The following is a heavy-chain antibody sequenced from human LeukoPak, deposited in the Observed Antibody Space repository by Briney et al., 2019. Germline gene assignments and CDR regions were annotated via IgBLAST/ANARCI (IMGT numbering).Heavy chain of an antibody. V-gene: IGHV1-69*13. CDR3: ARVPQPCSSTSCYTRWFDP. Sequence: SVKVSCKASGGTFSSYAISWVRQAPGQGLEWMGGIIPIFDTANYAQKFQGRVTITADESTSTAYMELSSLRSEDTAVYYCARVPQPCSSTSCYTRWFDPWGQGTLVTVSS. CDR2: IIPIFDTA. J-gene: IGHJ5*02. D-gene: IGHD2-2*02. CDR1: GGTFSSYA.